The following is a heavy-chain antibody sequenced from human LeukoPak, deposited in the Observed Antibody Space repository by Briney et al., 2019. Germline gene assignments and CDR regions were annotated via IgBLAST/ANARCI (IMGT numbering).Heavy chain of an antibody. Sequence: SETLSLTCAVYGGSFSGYYWSWIRQPPGKGLEWIGEINHSGSTNYNPSLKSRVTISVDTSKNQFSLKLSSVTAADTAVYYCARTGTLLLWFGELFHYYYMDVWGKGTTVTISS. D-gene: IGHD3-10*01. CDR2: INHSGST. J-gene: IGHJ6*03. CDR3: ARTGTLLLWFGELFHYYYMDV. V-gene: IGHV4-34*01. CDR1: GGSFSGYY.